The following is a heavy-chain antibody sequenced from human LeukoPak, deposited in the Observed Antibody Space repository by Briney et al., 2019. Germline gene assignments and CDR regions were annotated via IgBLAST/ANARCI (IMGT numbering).Heavy chain of an antibody. Sequence: GGSLRLSCAASGFTLSTYAMSWVRQTPGKGLEWVAATSSSDAGTYHADSVKGRFTISRDDAKNSMYLQMNSLRAEDTAVYYCARDLTFGDPLSFDYWGQGTLVTVSS. V-gene: IGHV3-23*01. CDR3: ARDLTFGDPLSFDY. CDR1: GFTLSTYA. D-gene: IGHD3-16*01. CDR2: TSSSDAGT. J-gene: IGHJ4*02.